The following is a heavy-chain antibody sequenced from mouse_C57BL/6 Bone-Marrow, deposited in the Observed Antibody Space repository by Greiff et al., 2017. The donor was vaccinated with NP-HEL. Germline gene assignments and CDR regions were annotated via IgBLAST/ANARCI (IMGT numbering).Heavy chain of an antibody. J-gene: IGHJ3*01. V-gene: IGHV1-82*01. D-gene: IGHD2-4*01. CDR3: ARSEYDYIAY. CDR2: IYPGDGDT. Sequence: QVQLQQSGPELVKPGASVKISCKASGYAFSSSWMNWVKQRPGQGLEWIGRIYPGDGDTNYNGKFKGKATLTADKSSSTAYMQLSSLTSEDSAVYFCARSEYDYIAYWGQGTLVTVSA. CDR1: GYAFSSSW.